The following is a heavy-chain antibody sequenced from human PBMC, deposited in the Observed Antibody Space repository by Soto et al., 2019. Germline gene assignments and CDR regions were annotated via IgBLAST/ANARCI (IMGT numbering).Heavy chain of an antibody. J-gene: IGHJ5*02. CDR2: LSGSGGST. Sequence: GGSLRLSCAASGITFSSYAMSWVRQAPGKGLEWVSALSGSGGSTYYADSVKGRFTISIYNSKNTLYLQMNSMRAEDTAVYYYAKPTGHHPLHRLDPWGRGTLVTVSS. V-gene: IGHV3-23*01. CDR1: GITFSSYA. D-gene: IGHD3-9*01. CDR3: AKPTGHHPLHRLDP.